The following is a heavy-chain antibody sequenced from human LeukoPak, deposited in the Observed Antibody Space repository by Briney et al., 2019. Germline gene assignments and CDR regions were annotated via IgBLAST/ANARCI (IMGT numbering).Heavy chain of an antibody. J-gene: IGHJ5*02. Sequence: PSETLSLTCTVSGGSISSSSYYWGWIRQPPGKGLEWIGSIYYSGSTYYNPSLKSRVTISVDTSKNQFSLKLSSVTAADTAAYYCARGPITMIVFGRASFDPWGQGTLVTVSS. V-gene: IGHV4-39*07. CDR1: GGSISSSSYY. D-gene: IGHD3-22*01. CDR3: ARGPITMIVFGRASFDP. CDR2: IYYSGST.